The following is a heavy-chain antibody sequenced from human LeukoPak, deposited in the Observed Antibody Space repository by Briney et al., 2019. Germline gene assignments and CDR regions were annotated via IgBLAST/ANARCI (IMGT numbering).Heavy chain of an antibody. D-gene: IGHD6-13*01. Sequence: SETLSLTCTVSGGSICSYYWSLIRQPPGKGLEWIGYIYYSGSTNYNPSLKSRVTISVDTSKNQFSLKLSSVTAADTAVYYCARGGGAAAGKARFGAWGQGTLVTVSS. J-gene: IGHJ5*02. V-gene: IGHV4-59*01. CDR1: GGSICSYY. CDR3: ARGGGAAAGKARFGA. CDR2: IYYSGST.